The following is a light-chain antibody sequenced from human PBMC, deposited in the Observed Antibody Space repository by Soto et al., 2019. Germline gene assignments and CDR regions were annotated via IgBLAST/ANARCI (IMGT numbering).Light chain of an antibody. V-gene: IGLV1-51*01. CDR2: DNN. CDR3: GTWDSSLTAEV. Sequence: QSVLTQPPSVSAAPGQKVTISCSGSSSNIGNNYVSRYQQLPGTAPKLLIYDNNKRPSGIPDRFSGSKSGTSATLGITGLQTGDEADYYCGTWDSSLTAEVFGGGTKVTVL. J-gene: IGLJ3*02. CDR1: SSNIGNNY.